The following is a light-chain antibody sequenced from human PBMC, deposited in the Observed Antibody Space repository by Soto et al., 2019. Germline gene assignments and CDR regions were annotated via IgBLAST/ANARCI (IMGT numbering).Light chain of an antibody. CDR1: SSDVGAYNY. CDR2: EVS. J-gene: IGLJ3*02. Sequence: QSVLTQPASVSGSPGQSITISCTGTSSDVGAYNYVSWYQQHPDKAPKLMIFEVSDRPSGVSNRFSGSNSGNTVSLTISGLQAEDEADYFCSSYTSNSTLVFGGGTQLTVL. CDR3: SSYTSNSTLV. V-gene: IGLV2-14*01.